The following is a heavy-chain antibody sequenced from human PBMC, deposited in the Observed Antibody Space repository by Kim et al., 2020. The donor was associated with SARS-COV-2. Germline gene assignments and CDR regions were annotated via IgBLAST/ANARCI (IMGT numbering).Heavy chain of an antibody. D-gene: IGHD2-15*01. Sequence: KGRFTISRDNSKNTLYLQMNNLRAEDTAVYYCAKDKVRGVVVVAATLCDYWGQGTLVTVSS. CDR3: AKDKVRGVVVVAATLCDY. V-gene: IGHV3-30*02. J-gene: IGHJ4*02.